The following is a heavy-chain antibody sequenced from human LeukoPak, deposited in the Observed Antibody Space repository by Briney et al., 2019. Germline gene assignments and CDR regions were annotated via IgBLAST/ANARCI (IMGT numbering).Heavy chain of an antibody. CDR2: INAGNGNT. CDR1: GYTFTSYA. D-gene: IGHD3-22*01. Sequence: ASVKVSCKASGYTFTSYAMHWVRQAPGQRLEWMGWINAGNGNTKYSQKFQGRVTITRDTSASTAYMELRSLRSDDTAVYYCARGGDYYDSSGYYSDYWGQGTLVTVSS. J-gene: IGHJ4*02. CDR3: ARGGDYYDSSGYYSDY. V-gene: IGHV1-3*01.